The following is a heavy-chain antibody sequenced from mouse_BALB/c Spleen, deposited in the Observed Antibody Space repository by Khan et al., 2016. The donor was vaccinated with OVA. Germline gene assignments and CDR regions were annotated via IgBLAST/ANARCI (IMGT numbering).Heavy chain of an antibody. V-gene: IGHV2-9*02. CDR3: ARNRGPDYIDY. J-gene: IGHJ2*01. CDR2: IWAGGST. D-gene: IGHD3-3*01. Sequence: VQLQESGPGLVAPSQSLSITCTVSGFSLTSHGVHWVRQPPGKGLEWLGVIWAGGSTNYNSALMSRLSISKDSSKSQVYLKMNSLQTDDTAMYYCARNRGPDYIDYWGQGTTLTVSS. CDR1: GFSLTSHG.